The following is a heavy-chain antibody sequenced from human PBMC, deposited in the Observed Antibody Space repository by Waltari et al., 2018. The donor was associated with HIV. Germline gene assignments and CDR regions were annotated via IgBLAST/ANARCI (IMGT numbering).Heavy chain of an antibody. D-gene: IGHD6-19*01. J-gene: IGHJ6*02. CDR3: ARDLSTQRGWAYGMDV. Sequence: QVQLVQSGAEVKKPGASVKVSCKASGYTFTGYYMHWVRQAPGQGLEWMGWINPNSGGTNYAQKFQGRVTMTRDTSISTAYMELSRLRSDDTAVYYCARDLSTQRGWAYGMDVWGQGTTVTVSS. V-gene: IGHV1-2*02. CDR2: INPNSGGT. CDR1: GYTFTGYY.